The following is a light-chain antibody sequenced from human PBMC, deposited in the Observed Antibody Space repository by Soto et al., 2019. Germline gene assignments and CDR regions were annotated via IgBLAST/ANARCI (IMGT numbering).Light chain of an antibody. J-gene: IGKJ4*01. Sequence: IQVTQSPSSLSASVGDRVTITCRASQDINIYLAWYQQKPGKAPTLLIYGASTLQSGVPSRFSGSGFGTDFTLTISSLQAEDFASYYCQQLRSYPSTFGGGTMVEMK. CDR1: QDINIY. V-gene: IGKV1-9*01. CDR3: QQLRSYPST. CDR2: GAS.